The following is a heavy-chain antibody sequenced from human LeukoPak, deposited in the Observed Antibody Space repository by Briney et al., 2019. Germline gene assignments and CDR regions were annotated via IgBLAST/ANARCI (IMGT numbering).Heavy chain of an antibody. V-gene: IGHV4-39*07. D-gene: IGHD1-26*01. CDR3: ARDHRVWELLPGPGYDAFDI. J-gene: IGHJ3*02. Sequence: ASETLSLTCTVSGGSISSSSYYWGWIRQPPGKGLEWIGSIYYSGSTYYNPSLKSRVTISVDTSKNQFSLKLSSVTAADTAVYYCARDHRVWELLPGPGYDAFDIWGQGTMVTVSS. CDR2: IYYSGST. CDR1: GGSISSSSYY.